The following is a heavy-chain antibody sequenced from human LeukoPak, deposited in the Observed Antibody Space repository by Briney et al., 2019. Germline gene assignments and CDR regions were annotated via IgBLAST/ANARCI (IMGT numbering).Heavy chain of an antibody. V-gene: IGHV4-39*01. CDR1: GGXISISSHY. Sequence: SETLSLTCTVSGGXISISSHYWAWIRQPPGKGLEWIGSMYYTGGTYYNPSLKSRVTISIDTSKNQFSLKLNSVTAADTAVYYCARLVRYCSTNSCYPFDFWGQGTLVTVSS. D-gene: IGHD2-2*01. J-gene: IGHJ4*02. CDR3: ARLVRYCSTNSCYPFDF. CDR2: MYYTGGT.